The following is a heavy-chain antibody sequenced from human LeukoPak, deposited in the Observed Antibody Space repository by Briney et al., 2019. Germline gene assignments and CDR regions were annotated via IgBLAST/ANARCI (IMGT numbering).Heavy chain of an antibody. V-gene: IGHV5-51*01. D-gene: IGHD3-16*02. J-gene: IGHJ4*02. Sequence: GESLKISCKGSGYSFTSYWIGWVRQMPGKGLEWMGIIYPGDSDTRYGPSFQGQVTISADKSISTAYLQWSSLRSEDTAVYYCARLYYDYVWGSYRYGYFDYWGQGTLVTVSS. CDR2: IYPGDSDT. CDR1: GYSFTSYW. CDR3: ARLYYDYVWGSYRYGYFDY.